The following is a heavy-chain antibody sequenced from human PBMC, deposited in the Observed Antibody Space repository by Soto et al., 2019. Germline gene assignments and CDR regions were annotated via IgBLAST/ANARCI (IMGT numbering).Heavy chain of an antibody. CDR1: GYTFTSYH. CDR2: ISAYNTNT. Sequence: QVQLVQSGAEVKKPGASVKVSCKTSGYTFTSYHISWVRQAPGQGLEGMGWISAYNTNTNYTQKFQGRVTMTTDTLTSIAYMELRSLRSDDTAVYYCARNTSPTDYWGQGTLVTVSS. D-gene: IGHD3-16*01. V-gene: IGHV1-18*01. CDR3: ARNTSPTDY. J-gene: IGHJ4*02.